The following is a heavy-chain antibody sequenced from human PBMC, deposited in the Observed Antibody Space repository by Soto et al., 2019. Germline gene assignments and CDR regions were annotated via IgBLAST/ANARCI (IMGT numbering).Heavy chain of an antibody. Sequence: SGPTLVNPTQTLTLTCTFSGFSLSTSRVGVGWIRQPPGKALEWLALIYWDDDKRYSPSLKSRLTITKDTSKNQVVLTMTNLDPVDTATYYCAHELYGDSMFDYWGQGTLVTVSS. CDR1: GFSLSTSRVG. CDR2: IYWDDDK. D-gene: IGHD4-17*01. V-gene: IGHV2-5*02. J-gene: IGHJ4*02. CDR3: AHELYGDSMFDY.